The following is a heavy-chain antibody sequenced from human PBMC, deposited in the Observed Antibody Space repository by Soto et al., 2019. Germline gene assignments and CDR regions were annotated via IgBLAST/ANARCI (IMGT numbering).Heavy chain of an antibody. Sequence: QVQLQESGPGLVNPSQTLSLTCTVSGGSISSGGYYWSWIRQHPGKGLEWIGYTFDSGATYYNPSLKSRTIISVDTSKNQFSLTLTSLTAADTAVYYCARVQPYDYGANTGWLDPWGQGTLVTVSS. D-gene: IGHD4-17*01. J-gene: IGHJ5*02. CDR1: GGSISSGGYY. CDR2: TFDSGAT. CDR3: ARVQPYDYGANTGWLDP. V-gene: IGHV4-31*03.